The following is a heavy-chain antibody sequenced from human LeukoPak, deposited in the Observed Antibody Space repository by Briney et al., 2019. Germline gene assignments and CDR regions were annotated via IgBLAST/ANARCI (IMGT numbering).Heavy chain of an antibody. CDR1: GFTFSSYA. V-gene: IGHV3-30-3*01. D-gene: IGHD2-15*01. CDR2: ISYDGSNK. Sequence: QPGGSLRLSCAASGFTFSSYAMHWVRQAPGKGLEWVAVISYDGSNKYYADSVKGRFTISRDNSKNTLYLQMNSLRAEDTAVYYCARGLYCSGGSCYSSYELNAFDIWGQGTMVTVSS. CDR3: ARGLYCSGGSCYSSYELNAFDI. J-gene: IGHJ3*02.